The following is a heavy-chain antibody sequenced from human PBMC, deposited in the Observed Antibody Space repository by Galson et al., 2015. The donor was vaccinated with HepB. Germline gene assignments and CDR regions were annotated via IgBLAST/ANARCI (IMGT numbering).Heavy chain of an antibody. CDR3: ARHSSGWGYDY. Sequence: SVKVSCKASGYTFTNYGISWVRQAPGQGLEWMGWISAYDGNTNYAQKLQGRVTMTTDTSTSTAYMELRSLRPDDTAVYYCARHSSGWGYDYWGQGTLVTVSS. V-gene: IGHV1-18*01. D-gene: IGHD6-19*01. CDR1: GYTFTNYG. J-gene: IGHJ4*02. CDR2: ISAYDGNT.